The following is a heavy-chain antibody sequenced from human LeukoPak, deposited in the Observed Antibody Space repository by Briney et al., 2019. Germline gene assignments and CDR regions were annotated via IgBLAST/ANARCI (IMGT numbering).Heavy chain of an antibody. J-gene: IGHJ4*02. Sequence: QAGGSLRLSCAASVFTFSSSGMHWVRQAPGKGREWISYISLSSTTIYYADSIKGRFTMSRDNAKNSLYLQMHSLRVEDSAVYYCAREAEYSSSWLSLDQWGQGTLVTVSS. CDR3: AREAEYSSSWLSLDQ. D-gene: IGHD6-13*01. CDR1: VFTFSSSG. CDR2: ISLSSTTI. V-gene: IGHV3-48*01.